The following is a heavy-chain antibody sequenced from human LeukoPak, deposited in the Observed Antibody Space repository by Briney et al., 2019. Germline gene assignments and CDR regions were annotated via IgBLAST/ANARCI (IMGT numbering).Heavy chain of an antibody. J-gene: IGHJ6*03. Sequence: PSETLSLTCTVSGGSISSYYWSWIRQPAGKGLEWIGRIYTSGGTNYNPSLKSRVTMSVDTSKNQFSLKLSSVTAADTAVYYCARKTTVTPRYYYYYYMDVWGKGTTVTVSS. V-gene: IGHV4-4*07. D-gene: IGHD4-11*01. CDR1: GGSISSYY. CDR3: ARKTTVTPRYYYYYYMDV. CDR2: IYTSGGT.